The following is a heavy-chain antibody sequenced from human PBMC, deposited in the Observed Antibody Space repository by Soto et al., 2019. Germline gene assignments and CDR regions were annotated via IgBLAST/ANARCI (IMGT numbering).Heavy chain of an antibody. CDR3: ARGHFGVTMDV. CDR2: VNGGGDIT. Sequence: EVQLLESGGGLVKPGGSLRLSCAASEFTFSSYSMIWVRQAPGKGLEWVSGVNGGGDITYYAESVKGRFTISRDKSKNSLYLQMNSVRAEDTAVFYCARGHFGVTMDVWGQGTTVTVSS. D-gene: IGHD3-3*01. V-gene: IGHV3-23*01. J-gene: IGHJ6*02. CDR1: EFTFSSYS.